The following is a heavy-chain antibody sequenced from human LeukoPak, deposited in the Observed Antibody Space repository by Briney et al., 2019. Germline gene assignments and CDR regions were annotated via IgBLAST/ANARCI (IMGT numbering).Heavy chain of an antibody. CDR2: INHSGST. V-gene: IGHV4-34*01. J-gene: IGHJ6*03. D-gene: IGHD2-2*01. Sequence: SETLSLTCAVYGGSFSGYYWSWIRQPPGKGLEWIGEINHSGSTNYNPSLKSRVTISVDTSKNQFSLKLSSVTAADTAVYYCARDGSSSGYYYYYYMDVWGKGTTVTVSS. CDR3: ARDGSSSGYYYYYYMDV. CDR1: GGSFSGYY.